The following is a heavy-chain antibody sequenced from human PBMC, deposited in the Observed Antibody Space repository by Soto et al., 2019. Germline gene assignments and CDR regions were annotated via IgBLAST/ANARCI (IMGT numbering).Heavy chain of an antibody. D-gene: IGHD2-15*01. J-gene: IGHJ4*02. CDR1: GFRLSSYA. V-gene: IGHV3-30*18. CDR2: MSYDESKK. Sequence: GGSLRLSCATSGFRLSSYAMHWVRQAPGKGLEWVALMSYDESKKYYADSVKGRITISRDTSKNTLVLEMNNLRVEDTAVYYCAKDRRDGDFMHILVVDFWGQGALVTVSS. CDR3: AKDRRDGDFMHILVVDF.